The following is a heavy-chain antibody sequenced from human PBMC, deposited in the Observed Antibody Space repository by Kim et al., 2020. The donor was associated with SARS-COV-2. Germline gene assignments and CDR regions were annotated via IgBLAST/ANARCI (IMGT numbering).Heavy chain of an antibody. CDR3: ARSPSIVVVITPRRYYGMDV. CDR2: INHSGST. J-gene: IGHJ6*02. D-gene: IGHD3-22*01. V-gene: IGHV4-34*01. Sequence: SETLSLTCAVYGGSFSGYYWSCIRQPPGKGLEWIGEINHSGSTNYNPSLKSRVTISVDTSKNQFSLKLSSVTAADTAVYYCARSPSIVVVITPRRYYGMDVWGQGTTVTVSS. CDR1: GGSFSGYY.